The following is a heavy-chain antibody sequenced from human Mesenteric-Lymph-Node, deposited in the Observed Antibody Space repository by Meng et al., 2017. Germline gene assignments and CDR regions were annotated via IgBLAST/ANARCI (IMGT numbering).Heavy chain of an antibody. CDR1: GGSISSYY. V-gene: IGHV4-39*07. J-gene: IGHJ4*02. Sequence: SETLSLTCTVSGGSISSYYWAWIRQPPGKGLEWIGSIYYSGNTNYNPSLQSRVTISVDTSKNQFSLKLTSMTAADAALYYCATDPRAAAGHWGQGTLVTGSS. D-gene: IGHD6-13*01. CDR3: ATDPRAAAGH. CDR2: IYYSGNT.